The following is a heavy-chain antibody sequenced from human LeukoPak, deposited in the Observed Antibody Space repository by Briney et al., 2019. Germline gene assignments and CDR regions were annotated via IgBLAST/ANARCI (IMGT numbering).Heavy chain of an antibody. V-gene: IGHV3-30*02. J-gene: IGHJ4*02. CDR1: GFTFSSYT. D-gene: IGHD5-12*01. CDR3: AKDSNSGYVSVGPNF. CDR2: VRYDGSNE. Sequence: GGSLRLSCAASGFTFSSYTMSWVRQAPGKGLEWVAFVRYDGSNEYYADSVKGRFTISRDNSKNTLYLQMNSLTTEDTGVYSCAKDSNSGYVSVGPNFWGRGTLVTVSS.